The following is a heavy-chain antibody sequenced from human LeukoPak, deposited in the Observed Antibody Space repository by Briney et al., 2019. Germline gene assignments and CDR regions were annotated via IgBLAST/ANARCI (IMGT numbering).Heavy chain of an antibody. CDR3: ARGHYDILTGYYSFDY. J-gene: IGHJ4*02. CDR2: INPNSGGT. CDR1: GYTFTGYY. Sequence: ASVKVSCKASGYTFTGYYMHWVRQAPGQGHEWMGWINPNSGGTNYAQKFQGRVTMTRDTSISTAYMELSRLRSDDTAVYYCARGHYDILTGYYSFDYWGQGTLVTVSS. D-gene: IGHD3-9*01. V-gene: IGHV1-2*02.